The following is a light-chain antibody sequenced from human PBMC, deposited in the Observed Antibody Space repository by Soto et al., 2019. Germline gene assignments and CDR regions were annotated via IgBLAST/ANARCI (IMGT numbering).Light chain of an antibody. J-gene: IGLJ1*01. CDR3: GSCGDSLHSFFD. Sequence: QSALTQPPSASGTPGQRVTISCSGSSSNIGSNTVNWYQHLPGAAPRLLIYSNSQRPSGVPDRFSGSKSGTSASLAISGLRSDDEAYYYCGSCGDSLHSFFDFGTVTKVTVL. CDR1: SSNIGSNT. CDR2: SNS. V-gene: IGLV1-44*01.